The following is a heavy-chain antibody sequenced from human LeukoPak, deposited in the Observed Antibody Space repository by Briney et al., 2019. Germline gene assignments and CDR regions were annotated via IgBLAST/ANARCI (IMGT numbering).Heavy chain of an antibody. CDR1: GFTVSSNY. D-gene: IGHD5-18*01. J-gene: IGHJ4*02. CDR3: VRARGYSYGLNY. V-gene: IGHV3-53*01. CDR2: IYSGGST. Sequence: GGSLRLSXAASGFTVSSNYMSWVSQAPGKGLEWVSVIYSGGSTYYADSVKGRFTISRDNSKNTLYLQMNSLRAGDTAVYYCVRARGYSYGLNYWGQGTLVTVSS.